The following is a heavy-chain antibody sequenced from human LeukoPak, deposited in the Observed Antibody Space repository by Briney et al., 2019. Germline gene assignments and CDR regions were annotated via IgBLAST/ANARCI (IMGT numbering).Heavy chain of an antibody. J-gene: IGHJ1*01. V-gene: IGHV3-23*01. CDR2: ISGSGGST. CDR3: AKNVVVVLGATSLYFQH. Sequence: GGSLRLSCAASGFTFSSYAMSWVRQAPGKGLEWVLAISGSGGSTYYADYVKGRFTTSRDNSKNTLYLQMNSLRAEDTAVYYCAKNVVVVLGATSLYFQHWGQGTLVTVSS. CDR1: GFTFSSYA. D-gene: IGHD2-15*01.